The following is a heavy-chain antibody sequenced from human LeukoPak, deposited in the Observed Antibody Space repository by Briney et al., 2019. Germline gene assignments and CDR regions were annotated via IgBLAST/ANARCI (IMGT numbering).Heavy chain of an antibody. CDR3: ARHDYAGNSGDY. CDR2: ICSSSSII. D-gene: IGHD4-23*01. CDR1: GFTFSSYS. Sequence: GGSLRLSCAASGFTFSSYSMNWVRQTPGKELVWVSYICSSSSIIYYAGSVKGRFTISRDNAKNSLYLQMNSLRDEDTAVYYCARHDYAGNSGDYWGQGTLVTVSS. J-gene: IGHJ4*02. V-gene: IGHV3-48*02.